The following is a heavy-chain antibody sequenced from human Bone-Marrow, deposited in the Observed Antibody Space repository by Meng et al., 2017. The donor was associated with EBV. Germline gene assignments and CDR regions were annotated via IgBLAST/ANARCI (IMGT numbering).Heavy chain of an antibody. CDR3: AHRPTDYGSKFDY. J-gene: IGHJ4*02. V-gene: IGHV2-5*02. D-gene: IGHD3-16*01. CDR2: VYWDDDK. CDR1: WFSLRPGVVG. Sequence: LKWSALRLVKLTLALTLPCPFCWFSLRPGVVGVVWIRQPPGKALEWLALVYWDDDKRYRPSLRSRLTITKDTSKNQVVLLMTDMDPEDTGTYYCAHRPTDYGSKFDYWGQGTLVTVSS.